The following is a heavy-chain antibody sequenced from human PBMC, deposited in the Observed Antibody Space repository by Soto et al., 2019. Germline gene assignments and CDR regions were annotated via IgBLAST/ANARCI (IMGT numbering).Heavy chain of an antibody. CDR2: FDPEDGET. Sequence: GASVKVSCKVSGYTLTELSMHWVRQAPGKGLEWMGGFDPEDGETIYAQKFQGRVTMTEDTSTDTAYMELSSLRSEDTAVYYCATVSLLGSDLVGYRGYHLVRFDPWGQGTLVTVSS. J-gene: IGHJ5*02. CDR3: ATVSLLGSDLVGYRGYHLVRFDP. CDR1: GYTLTELS. D-gene: IGHD6-6*01. V-gene: IGHV1-24*01.